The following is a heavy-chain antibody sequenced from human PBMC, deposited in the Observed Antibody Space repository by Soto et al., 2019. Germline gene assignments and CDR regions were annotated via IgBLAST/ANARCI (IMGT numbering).Heavy chain of an antibody. CDR2: ISGDERST. CDR1: EFTFITYG. CDR3: AREGYSGGYPDY. J-gene: IGHJ4*02. V-gene: IGHV3-74*01. Sequence: GSQRLSYAASEFTFITYGIHWVLQTPGKGLVWVSRISGDERSTNYADSVKGRFTISRDNAKNTLYLQMNSLRAEDTAVYYCAREGYSGGYPDYWGQGTLVPGSS. D-gene: IGHD1-26*01.